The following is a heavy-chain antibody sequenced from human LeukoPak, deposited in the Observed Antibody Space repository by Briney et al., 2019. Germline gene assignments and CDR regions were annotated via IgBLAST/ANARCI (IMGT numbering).Heavy chain of an antibody. J-gene: IGHJ4*02. CDR1: GFTFSSYW. Sequence: GGSLSLSCAASGFTFSSYWMSWVRQAPGKGLEWLANIKQDGGEKYYVDSVRGRFTISRDNDKNSLFLQMTSLRAEDTAVYYCARVGGRYSPLGYWGQGTLVTVSS. V-gene: IGHV3-7*01. CDR3: ARVGGRYSPLGY. CDR2: IKQDGGEK. D-gene: IGHD3-16*02.